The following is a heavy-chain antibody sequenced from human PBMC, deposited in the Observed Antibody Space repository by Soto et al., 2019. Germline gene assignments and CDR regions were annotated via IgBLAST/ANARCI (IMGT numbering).Heavy chain of an antibody. CDR1: GGSTSSDNY. V-gene: IGHV4-30-4*01. CDR2: IYYSGNT. J-gene: IGHJ4*02. D-gene: IGHD3-16*01. CDR3: VREGGESSDGLYYFDS. Sequence: QVQLQESGPGLVKPSQTLSLTCTVSGGSTSSDNYWSWIRQPTGKGLEWIGHIYYSGNTDYNPSLKSRLAISIDTSKNQFSLKLSSVTAADTAVYFCVREGGESSDGLYYFDSWGQGSLVTVSS.